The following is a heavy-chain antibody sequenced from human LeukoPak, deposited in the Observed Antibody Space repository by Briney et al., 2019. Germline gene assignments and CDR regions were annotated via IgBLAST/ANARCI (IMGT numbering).Heavy chain of an antibody. CDR2: MWYDGSNE. CDR1: GFTFSSYG. J-gene: IGHJ4*02. V-gene: IGHV3-33*01. Sequence: GRSLRLSCAASGFTFSSYGMHWVRQAPGKGLEWVAVMWYDGSNEYYADSVKGRFTISRDNSKNTMFLQMNSLRAEDTAVYYCARDIWDSSGSYYYFDYWGQGTLVTVFS. CDR3: ARDIWDSSGSYYYFDY. D-gene: IGHD3-22*01.